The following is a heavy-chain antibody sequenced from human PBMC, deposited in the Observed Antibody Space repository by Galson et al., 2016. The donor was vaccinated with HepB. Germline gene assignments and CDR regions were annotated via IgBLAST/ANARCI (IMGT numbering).Heavy chain of an antibody. J-gene: IGHJ4*02. CDR3: ASDFWSGHLVDY. V-gene: IGHV4-39*01. D-gene: IGHD3-3*01. Sequence: SETLSLTCTVSGGSISSSGFYWGWIRQPPGKGPEWIGNIYYSGSTYYNPSLKSRVTISVDTSNNQLSLKLISVTAADTAVYFCASDFWSGHLVDYWGQGTLVTVSS. CDR2: IYYSGST. CDR1: GGSISSSGFY.